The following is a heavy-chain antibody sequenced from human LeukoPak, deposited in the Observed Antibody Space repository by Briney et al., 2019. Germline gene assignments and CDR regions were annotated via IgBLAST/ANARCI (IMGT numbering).Heavy chain of an antibody. Sequence: GGSLRLSCAASGFTFSSYSMNWVRQAPGKGLEWVSYISSSSSTIYYADSVKGRFTISRDNAKNSLYLQMNSLRDEDTAVYYCARQLPLFAGYYYYYYGMDVWGQGTTVTVSS. CDR2: ISSSSSTI. D-gene: IGHD3-3*01. V-gene: IGHV3-48*02. J-gene: IGHJ6*02. CDR1: GFTFSSYS. CDR3: ARQLPLFAGYYYYYYGMDV.